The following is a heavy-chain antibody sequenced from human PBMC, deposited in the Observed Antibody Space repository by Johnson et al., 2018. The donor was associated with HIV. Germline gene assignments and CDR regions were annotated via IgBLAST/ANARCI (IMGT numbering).Heavy chain of an antibody. CDR2: IYSGGST. D-gene: IGHD1-26*01. CDR1: GFTFSNAW. Sequence: VQLVESGGGLVKPGGSLRLSCAASGFTFSNAWMSWVRQAPGKGLEWVSVIYSGGSTYYADSVKGRFTISRDNFKNTMYMQMNSLRPEDTSVYYCAKVGVAAKFREYDGFDIWGQGTVVTVSS. V-gene: IGHV3-66*02. CDR3: AKVGVAAKFREYDGFDI. J-gene: IGHJ3*02.